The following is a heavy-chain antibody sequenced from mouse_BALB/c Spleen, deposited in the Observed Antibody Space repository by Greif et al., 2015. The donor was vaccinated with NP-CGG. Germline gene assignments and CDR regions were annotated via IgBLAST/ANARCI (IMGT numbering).Heavy chain of an antibody. CDR1: GFTFSSYG. CDR3: ARLNGYDEGYYAMDY. Sequence: EVQVVESGGDLAKPGGSLKLSCAASGFTFSSYGMSWVRQTPDKRLEWVATISSGGSYTYYPDSVKGRFTISRDNAKNTLYLQMSSLKSEDTAMYYCARLNGYDEGYYAMDYWGQGTSVTVSS. V-gene: IGHV5-6*01. J-gene: IGHJ4*01. CDR2: ISSGGSYT. D-gene: IGHD2-2*01.